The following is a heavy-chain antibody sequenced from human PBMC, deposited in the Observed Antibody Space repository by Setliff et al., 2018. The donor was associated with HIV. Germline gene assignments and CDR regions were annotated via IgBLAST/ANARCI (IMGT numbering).Heavy chain of an antibody. V-gene: IGHV3-23*01. J-gene: IGHJ4*02. CDR3: AKDLPGSGWDFDY. CDR1: GIIFSDYT. CDR2: ITDSGHTT. D-gene: IGHD6-19*01. Sequence: GGSLRLSCAVSGIIFSDYTMHWVRQAPGKGLEWVASITDSGHTTYYADSVEGRFTISRENSKNTLYLHMNSLRAEDTAIYYCAKDLPGSGWDFDYWGQGTLVTVSS.